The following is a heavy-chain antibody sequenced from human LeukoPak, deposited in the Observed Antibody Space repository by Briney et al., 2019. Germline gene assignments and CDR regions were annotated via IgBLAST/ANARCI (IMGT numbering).Heavy chain of an antibody. Sequence: PSETLSLTCAVYGGSFSGYYWSWIRQPPGKGLEWIGEINHSGSTNYNPSLKSRVTISVDTSKNQFSLKLSSVTAADTAVYYCARVKYGITGTGYRPKPGGRYFDYWGQGTLVTVSS. CDR1: GGSFSGYY. V-gene: IGHV4-34*01. CDR2: INHSGST. J-gene: IGHJ4*02. CDR3: ARVKYGITGTGYRPKPGGRYFDY. D-gene: IGHD1-20*01.